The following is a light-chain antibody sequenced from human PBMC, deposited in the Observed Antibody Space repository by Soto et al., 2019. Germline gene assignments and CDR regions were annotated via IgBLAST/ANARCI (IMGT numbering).Light chain of an antibody. J-gene: IGLJ2*01. CDR3: SSYAGNNNMV. CDR2: EVT. V-gene: IGLV2-8*01. Sequence: QSALTQPPSASGSPGQSVTISCTGTSSDVGNYNFVSWYRQHPGKAPKLIIYEVTKRPSGVPDRFSGSKSGNTASLTVSGLQAEDDADYYCSSYAGNNNMVFGGGTKLTVL. CDR1: SSDVGNYNF.